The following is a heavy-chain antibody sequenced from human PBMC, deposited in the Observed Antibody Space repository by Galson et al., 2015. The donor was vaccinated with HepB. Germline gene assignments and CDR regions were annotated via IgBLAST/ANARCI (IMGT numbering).Heavy chain of an antibody. CDR2: ISAYNGNT. V-gene: IGHV1-18*04. Sequence: SVKVSCKASGYTFTSYGISWVRQAPGQGLEWMGWISAYNGNTNYAQKLQGRVTMTTDTSTSTAYMELRSLRSDDTAVYYCARMGAKWLRLGHGDYWGQGTLVTVSS. D-gene: IGHD5-12*01. J-gene: IGHJ4*02. CDR1: GYTFTSYG. CDR3: ARMGAKWLRLGHGDY.